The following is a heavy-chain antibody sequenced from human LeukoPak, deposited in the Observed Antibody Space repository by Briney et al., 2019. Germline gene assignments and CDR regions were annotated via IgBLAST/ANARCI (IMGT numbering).Heavy chain of an antibody. CDR1: GFTFSDYY. V-gene: IGHV3-7*01. Sequence: HPWGSLRLSCAASGFTFSDYYMSWIRQAPGKGLEWVANIKQDGSEKYYVDSVKGRFTISRDNAKNSLYLQMNSLRAEDTAVYYCARGMLLRFLEWLFTPNYYYYYMDVWGKGTTVTVSS. D-gene: IGHD3-3*01. CDR3: ARGMLLRFLEWLFTPNYYYYYMDV. CDR2: IKQDGSEK. J-gene: IGHJ6*03.